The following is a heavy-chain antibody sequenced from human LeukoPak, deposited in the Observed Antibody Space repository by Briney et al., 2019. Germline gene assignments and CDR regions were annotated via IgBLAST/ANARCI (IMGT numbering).Heavy chain of an antibody. J-gene: IGHJ4*02. D-gene: IGHD6-19*01. CDR2: IIPIFGTA. CDR1: GGTFSSYA. V-gene: IGHV1-69*05. CDR3: ARGGPNIAVAACGDY. Sequence: GASVKVSCKASGGTFSSYAISWVRQAPGQGLEWMGGIIPIFGTANYAQKFQGRVTITTDESTSTAYMELSSLRSEDTAVYYCARGGPNIAVAACGDYWGQGTLVTVSS.